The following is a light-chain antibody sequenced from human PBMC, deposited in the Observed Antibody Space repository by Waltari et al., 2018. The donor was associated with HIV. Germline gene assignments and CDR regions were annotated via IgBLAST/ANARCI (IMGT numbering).Light chain of an antibody. CDR2: DVR. CDR1: SSDVGGYNY. V-gene: IGLV2-11*01. Sequence: SALTQPRSVSGSPGQSVTISCTGTSSDVGGYNYVSWYQQHHGNAPKLMIYDVRKRPSRVPDRCSGSKSRNTAALTIPGLQSEGEADYSSCSYAGCSVSGTGTKVTVL. CDR3: CSYAGCSV. J-gene: IGLJ1*01.